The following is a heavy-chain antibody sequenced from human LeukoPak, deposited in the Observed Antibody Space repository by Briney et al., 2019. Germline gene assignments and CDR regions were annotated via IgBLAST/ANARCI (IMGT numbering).Heavy chain of an antibody. V-gene: IGHV4-4*07. J-gene: IGHJ3*02. CDR3: ARDHSGSRALDAFDI. D-gene: IGHD1-26*01. CDR2: IFTSGST. CDR1: GGSISSYY. Sequence: SETLSLTCTVSGGSISSYYWSWIRQPAGKGLEWIGRIFTSGSTNYNPSLKSRVTMSVDTSKNQFSLKLSSVTAADTAVYYCARDHSGSRALDAFDIWGKGTMVTVSS.